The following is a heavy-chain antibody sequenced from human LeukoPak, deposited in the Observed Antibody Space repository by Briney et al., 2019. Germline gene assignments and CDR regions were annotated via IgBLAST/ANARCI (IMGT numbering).Heavy chain of an antibody. J-gene: IGHJ4*02. CDR3: ATMVRGVIAFDY. D-gene: IGHD3-10*01. CDR1: GGSFSGYY. CDR2: IYYSGST. Sequence: PSETLSLTCAVYGGSFSGYYWGWIRQPPGKGLEWIGSIYYSGSTYYNPSLKSRVTISVDTSKNQFSLKLSSVTAADTAVYYCATMVRGVIAFDYWGQGTLVTVSS. V-gene: IGHV4-39*01.